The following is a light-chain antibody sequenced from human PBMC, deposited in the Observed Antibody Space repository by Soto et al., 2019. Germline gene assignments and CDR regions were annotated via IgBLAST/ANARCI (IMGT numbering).Light chain of an antibody. V-gene: IGKV1-5*03. Sequence: DIQMTQSPSTLSASVGDRVTITCRASHSIDDWLAWYQHKPGKAPNLLIYKASILVSGAPSRFSGSGSGTEFPLILSSVQPDDFATCYCQQCDNYSWAFGEGPKVQIK. J-gene: IGKJ1*01. CDR3: QQCDNYSWA. CDR1: HSIDDW. CDR2: KAS.